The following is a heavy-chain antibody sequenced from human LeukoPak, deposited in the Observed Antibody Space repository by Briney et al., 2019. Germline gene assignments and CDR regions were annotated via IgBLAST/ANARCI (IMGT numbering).Heavy chain of an antibody. Sequence: GGSLRLSCAASGFTFSSYAMHWVRQAPGKGLEWVAVISYDGSNKYYADSVKGRFTSSRDNAKNSLYLQMNSLRAEDTALYYCARQADTAMLIWSFTDYWGQGTLVTVSS. CDR3: ARQADTAMLIWSFTDY. CDR2: ISYDGSNK. D-gene: IGHD5-18*01. V-gene: IGHV3-30*04. J-gene: IGHJ4*02. CDR1: GFTFSSYA.